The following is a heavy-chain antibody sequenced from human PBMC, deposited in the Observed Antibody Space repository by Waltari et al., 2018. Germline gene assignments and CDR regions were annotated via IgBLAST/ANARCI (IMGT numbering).Heavy chain of an antibody. CDR1: GYPLSDLS. J-gene: IGHJ4*02. D-gene: IGHD5-12*01. V-gene: IGHV1-24*01. Sequence: QVQLVQSGAEVKKPGASVKVSCKVSGYPLSDLSIHWVRQAPGKGLEWMGGYDPEDGEPVSAQRFQCRLSRTEDTSRDTAYMELRSLRSEDTAVYYCATDHHRDSGYDIWGQGTLVTVSS. CDR3: ATDHHRDSGYDI. CDR2: YDPEDGEP.